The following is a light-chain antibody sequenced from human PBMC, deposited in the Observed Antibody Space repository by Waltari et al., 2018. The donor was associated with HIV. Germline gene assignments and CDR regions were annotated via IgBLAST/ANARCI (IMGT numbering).Light chain of an antibody. CDR3: QQYFSTPWT. Sequence: IVMTQTPDSLIVSPGETSSINCRSNQILFYSPNNKNFLVLYQQKPGQPPKLLIYWASSRESGVPARFSGSGSGTNFTLTISSLQPEDVATYFCQQYFSTPWTFGQGTKVQLK. CDR1: QILFYSPNNKNF. CDR2: WAS. V-gene: IGKV4-1*01. J-gene: IGKJ1*01.